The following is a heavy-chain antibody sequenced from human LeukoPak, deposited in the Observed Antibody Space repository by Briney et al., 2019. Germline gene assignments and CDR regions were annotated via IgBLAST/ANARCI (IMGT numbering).Heavy chain of an antibody. J-gene: IGHJ4*02. CDR1: GFSFSAYG. V-gene: IGHV3-33*01. CDR2: IWYDGSNK. D-gene: IGHD2-2*01. Sequence: GGSLRLSCAASGFSFSAYGMHWVRQAPGKGLEWVSVIWYDGSNKYYADFVRGRFTISRDKSKNALYLQMNSLRAEDTAVYYCARGPATVPASFDYWGQGTLVTVSS. CDR3: ARGPATVPASFDY.